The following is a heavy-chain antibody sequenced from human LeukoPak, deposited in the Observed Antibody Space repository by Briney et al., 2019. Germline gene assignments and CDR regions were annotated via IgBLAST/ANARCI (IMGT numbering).Heavy chain of an antibody. J-gene: IGHJ4*02. CDR3: AKVHHAAVGPLDY. CDR2: ISGSGGST. D-gene: IGHD6-13*01. Sequence: RPGGSLRLSCAASGFTFSSYAMSWVRQAPGKGLEWVSAISGSGGSTYYADSVKGRFTISRDNSKNTLYLQMNSLRAEDTAVYYCAKVHHAAVGPLDYWGQGTLVTVSS. V-gene: IGHV3-23*01. CDR1: GFTFSSYA.